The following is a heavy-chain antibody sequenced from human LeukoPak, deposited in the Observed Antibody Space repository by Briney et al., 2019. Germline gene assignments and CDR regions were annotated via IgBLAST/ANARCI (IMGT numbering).Heavy chain of an antibody. CDR2: ISAYNGNT. D-gene: IGHD3-3*02. CDR3: ARDRNYHFWSGYLMFDY. Sequence: ASVKVSCKASGYTFTGYGISWVRQAPGQGLEWMGWISAYNGNTNYAQKLQGRVTMTTDTSTSTAYMELRSLRFDDTAVYYCARDRNYHFWSGYLMFDYWGQGTLVTVSS. V-gene: IGHV1-18*01. J-gene: IGHJ4*02. CDR1: GYTFTGYG.